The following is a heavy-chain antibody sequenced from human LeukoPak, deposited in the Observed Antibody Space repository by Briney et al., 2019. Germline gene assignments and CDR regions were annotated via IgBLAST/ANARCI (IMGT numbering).Heavy chain of an antibody. CDR3: ARPQDAFDI. Sequence: GASLQISCECSGSIFTSYWIGWVRPLPGKGLEWMGIIYPGDSDTRYSPSFQGQVTISADKSISTAYLQWSSLKASDTAMYYCARPQDAFDIWGQGTMVTVSS. J-gene: IGHJ3*02. CDR1: GSIFTSYW. V-gene: IGHV5-51*01. CDR2: IYPGDSDT.